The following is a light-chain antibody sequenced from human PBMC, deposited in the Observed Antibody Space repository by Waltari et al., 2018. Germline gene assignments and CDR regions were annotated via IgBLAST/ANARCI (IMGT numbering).Light chain of an antibody. J-gene: IGKJ1*01. CDR2: KVT. V-gene: IGKV2D-29*02. Sequence: LSLPVTPGEPASISCRSSQSLLHSNGNTYLHWYLQKPGQSPRLLIYKVTNRESGVPDRFSGSGSGTDFTLKISRVEPEDVGFYYCLQSSKDPWTFGQGTKVEIK. CDR3: LQSSKDPWT. CDR1: QSLLHSNGNTY.